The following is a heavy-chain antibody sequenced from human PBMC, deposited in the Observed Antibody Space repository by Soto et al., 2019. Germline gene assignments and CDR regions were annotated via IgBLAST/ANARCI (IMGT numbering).Heavy chain of an antibody. D-gene: IGHD2-8*02. J-gene: IGHJ4*02. Sequence: PGGSLRLSCAAAGFMFSNYGMSWVRRAPGKGLQWVATIHPSGGSTHYAESVRGRFTISRDNSRDTLYLQMNSLTAEDTAVYYCAKDPSTGAPDCWGQGAQVTVSS. V-gene: IGHV3-23*01. CDR2: IHPSGGST. CDR1: GFMFSNYG. CDR3: AKDPSTGAPDC.